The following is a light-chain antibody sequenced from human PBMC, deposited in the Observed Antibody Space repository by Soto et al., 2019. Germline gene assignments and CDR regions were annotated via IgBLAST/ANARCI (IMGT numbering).Light chain of an antibody. CDR2: AVN. Sequence: QSALTQLPSASGSPGQSVTISCTGTSSDVGGYNYVSWYQQYPGKAPKLMIYAVNTRPSGVPDRFSGSKSGNTASLTVSGLQAEDEADYYCSSYAGNNNVVFGGGTKVTVL. CDR1: SSDVGGYNY. CDR3: SSYAGNNNVV. J-gene: IGLJ2*01. V-gene: IGLV2-8*01.